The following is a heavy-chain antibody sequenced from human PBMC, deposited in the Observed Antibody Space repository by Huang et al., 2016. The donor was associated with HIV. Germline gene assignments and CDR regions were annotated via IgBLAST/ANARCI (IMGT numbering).Heavy chain of an antibody. D-gene: IGHD6-6*01. Sequence: QVQLVQSGAEVKNPGASVRVSCKASGYTFTDSNIHWVRPAPGQGLEWMGWINPKRGGTIYAQRFQGRVTMTRDTTSSTVHMDLRRIQSDDTAVYFCARDWSFGSSTSPADWGQGTLVTVSS. CDR1: GYTFTDSN. V-gene: IGHV1-2*02. CDR2: INPKRGGT. J-gene: IGHJ4*02. CDR3: ARDWSFGSSTSPAD.